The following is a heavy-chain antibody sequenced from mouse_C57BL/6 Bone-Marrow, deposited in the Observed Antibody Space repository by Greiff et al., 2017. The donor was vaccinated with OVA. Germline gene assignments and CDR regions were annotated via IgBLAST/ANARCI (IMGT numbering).Heavy chain of an antibody. V-gene: IGHV5-6*02. Sequence: DVKLVESGGDLVKPGGTLKLSCAVSGFTFSSYGMSWVRLTPAKRLEWVATISSGGSYNYYPDSVKGRFTISRDNAKNTLYLQMSSLNTEDTAKYYCARRRYYDYWGRGTALTVSS. J-gene: IGHJ2*01. CDR3: ARRRYYDY. CDR1: GFTFSSYG. D-gene: IGHD2-3*01. CDR2: ISSGGSYN.